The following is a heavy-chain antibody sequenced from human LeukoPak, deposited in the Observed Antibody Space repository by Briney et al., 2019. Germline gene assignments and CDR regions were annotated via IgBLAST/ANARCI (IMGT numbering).Heavy chain of an antibody. V-gene: IGHV1-2*02. CDR1: GYTFTDYY. CDR2: INPRDGGT. D-gene: IGHD2-15*01. CDR3: AREGNGLLPQDLDY. J-gene: IGHJ4*02. Sequence: ASVKVSCKGFGYTFTDYYLHWVRQAPGQGLEWVGYINPRDGGTSSPPNFRGRVTMTTDASSSTVYMELSRLTSDDTAIYYCAREGNGLLPQDLDYWGQGTLVNVSS.